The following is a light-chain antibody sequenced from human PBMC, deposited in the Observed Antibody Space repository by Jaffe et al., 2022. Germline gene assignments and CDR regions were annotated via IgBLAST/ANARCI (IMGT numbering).Light chain of an antibody. CDR1: QSVLYSSSNQNY. Sequence: DIVMTQSPDSLAVSLGERATINCKSSQSVLYSSSNQNYLAWYQQKPGQPPKLLIYWAATRESGVPDRFSGSGSGTDFTLTISSLQAEDVAVYYCQQYYSTPPTFGPGTKVDI. CDR2: WAA. J-gene: IGKJ3*01. CDR3: QQYYSTPPT. V-gene: IGKV4-1*01.